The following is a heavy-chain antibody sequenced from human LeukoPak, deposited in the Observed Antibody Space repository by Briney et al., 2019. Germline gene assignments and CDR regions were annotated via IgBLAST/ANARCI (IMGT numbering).Heavy chain of an antibody. CDR2: FDPEDGET. J-gene: IGHJ4*02. V-gene: IGHV1-24*01. Sequence: ASVKVSCKFSVYTLTELSMHWVRQPPGKGLAWMGGFDPEDGETIYAQKFQGRVTMTEDTSTDTAYMELSSLRSEDTAVYYCATKPGTYYYDSSGYLDYWGQGTLVTVSS. D-gene: IGHD3-22*01. CDR3: ATKPGTYYYDSSGYLDY. CDR1: VYTLTELS.